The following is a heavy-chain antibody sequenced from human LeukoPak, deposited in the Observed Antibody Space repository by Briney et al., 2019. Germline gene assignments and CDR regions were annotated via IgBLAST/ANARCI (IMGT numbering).Heavy chain of an antibody. CDR3: GGGHPITGDGYKRRGVQYFFDY. Sequence: PSETLSLTCAVYGGSFSGYYWSWIRQPPGKGLEWIGEINRSGSTKYNPSLKSGVSISVDTSKNPFSLTLRSVTAAESAVYYCGGGHPITGDGYKRRGVQYFFDYWGEGTLVTASS. CDR2: INRSGST. CDR1: GGSFSGYY. V-gene: IGHV4-34*01. D-gene: IGHD5-24*01. J-gene: IGHJ4*02.